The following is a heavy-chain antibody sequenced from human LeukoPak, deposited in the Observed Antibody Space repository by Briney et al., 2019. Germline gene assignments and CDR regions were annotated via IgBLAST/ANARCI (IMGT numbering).Heavy chain of an antibody. Sequence: PGGSLRLSCAASGFTFSSYEMNWVRQAPGKGLEWVSYIGSSGFTIYYADSVTGRFTISRDNAKNSLYLQMNSLRAEGTAVYYYARHGNHYGSGSYPYYFDYWGQGTLVTVSS. CDR1: GFTFSSYE. D-gene: IGHD3-10*01. CDR3: ARHGNHYGSGSYPYYFDY. CDR2: IGSSGFTI. J-gene: IGHJ4*02. V-gene: IGHV3-48*03.